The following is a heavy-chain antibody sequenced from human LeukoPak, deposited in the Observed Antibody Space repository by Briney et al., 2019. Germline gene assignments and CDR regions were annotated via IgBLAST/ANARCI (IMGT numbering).Heavy chain of an antibody. D-gene: IGHD2-2*01. Sequence: VASVKVSCKASGFTFTSSAVQWVRQARGQRLEWIGWIVVGSGNTNYAQKFQERVTITGDMSTSTAYMELSSLRSEDTAVYYCARDCSSTSCMGEDFDYWGQGTLVTVSS. CDR1: GFTFTSSA. V-gene: IGHV1-58*01. J-gene: IGHJ4*02. CDR3: ARDCSSTSCMGEDFDY. CDR2: IVVGSGNT.